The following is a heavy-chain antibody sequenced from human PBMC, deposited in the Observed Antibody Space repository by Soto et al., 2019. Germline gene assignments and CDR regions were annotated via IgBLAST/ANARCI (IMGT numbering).Heavy chain of an antibody. CDR1: GGSISSVGYY. D-gene: IGHD3-22*01. CDR2: VYYSGST. V-gene: IGHV4-31*03. J-gene: IGHJ4*02. CDR3: ARGVAWSYYYDSSGYYFLDY. Sequence: QVQLQESGPGLVKPSQTLSLTCTVSGGSISSVGYYWSWIRQRPGKGLEWIGYVYYSGSTYYNPSLKSRVNRSVDTSKNQFSLKLSSVTAADTAVYYCARGVAWSYYYDSSGYYFLDYWGQGTLVTVSS.